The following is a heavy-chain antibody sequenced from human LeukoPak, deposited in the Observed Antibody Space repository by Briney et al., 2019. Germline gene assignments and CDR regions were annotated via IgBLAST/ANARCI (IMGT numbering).Heavy chain of an antibody. CDR2: INPNSGGT. J-gene: IGHJ4*02. D-gene: IGHD5-24*01. V-gene: IGHV1-2*04. CDR1: GYTFTGYY. CDR3: ARTGTVEMTPLDY. Sequence: ASVKVSCKASGYTFTGYYMHWVRQAPGQGLEWMGWINPNSGGTNYAQKFQGWVTMTRDTSISTAYMELSRLRSDDTAVYYCARTGTVEMTPLDYWGQGTLVTVSS.